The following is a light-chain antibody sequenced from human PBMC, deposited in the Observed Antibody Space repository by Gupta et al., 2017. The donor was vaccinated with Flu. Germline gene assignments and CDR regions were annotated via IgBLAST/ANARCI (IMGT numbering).Light chain of an antibody. CDR1: QNIDEY. CDR3: LQDYISPLT. CDR2: NTS. J-gene: IGKJ5*01. Sequence: PSSLSAAVGDSATITCRASQNIDEYLHWYQQRPGQDPTPLIYNTSTLQSGVPSRFSGSGSGTSFTLSISKLQPEDFATYHCLQDYISPLTFGQGT. V-gene: IGKV1-39*01.